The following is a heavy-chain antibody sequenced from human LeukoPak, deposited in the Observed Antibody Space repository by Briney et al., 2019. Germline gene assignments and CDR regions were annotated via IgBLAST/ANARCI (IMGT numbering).Heavy chain of an antibody. CDR2: IYASGTT. J-gene: IGHJ4*02. D-gene: IGHD1-26*01. CDR3: ARTSATGATYFDY. CDR1: GGSISGYY. Sequence: PSETLSLTCTVSGGSISGYYWSWIRQPAGKGLEWIGRIYASGTTHYNPSHESRVTMSVDSSKSQFSLNLSSVTAADTAVYFCARTSATGATYFDYWGQGTLVTVSS. V-gene: IGHV4-4*07.